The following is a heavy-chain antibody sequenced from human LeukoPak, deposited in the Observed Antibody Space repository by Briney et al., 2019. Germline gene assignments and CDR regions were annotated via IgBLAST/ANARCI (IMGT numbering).Heavy chain of an antibody. D-gene: IGHD5-12*01. CDR1: GGSISSYY. CDR2: IYYSGST. Sequence: PSETLSLTCTVSGGSISSYYWSWLRQPPGKELEWIGYIYYSGSTNYNPSLKSRVTISVDTSKNQFSLKLSSVTAADTAVYYCARRSGYDSLDYWGQGTLVTVSS. V-gene: IGHV4-59*01. J-gene: IGHJ4*02. CDR3: ARRSGYDSLDY.